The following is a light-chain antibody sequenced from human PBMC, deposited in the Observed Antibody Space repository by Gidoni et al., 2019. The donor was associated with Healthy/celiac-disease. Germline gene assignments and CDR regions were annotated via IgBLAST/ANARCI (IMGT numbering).Light chain of an antibody. V-gene: IGLV3-21*02. CDR3: QVWDSSSDHWV. Sequence: SYVLTQPPSVSVAPGQTARITCGGNNIGSKSVHWYQQKPGQAPVLVVYDDSARPSGIPERFSGSNSVNTATLTISRVEAGDEADYYCQVWDSSSDHWVFGGGTKLTVL. CDR2: DDS. CDR1: NIGSKS. J-gene: IGLJ3*02.